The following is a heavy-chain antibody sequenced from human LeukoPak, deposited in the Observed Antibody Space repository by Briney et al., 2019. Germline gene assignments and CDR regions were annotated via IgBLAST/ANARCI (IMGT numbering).Heavy chain of an antibody. Sequence: SETLSLTCTVSGGSISSYYWGWIRQPPGKGLEWIGSIYYSGSTYYNPSLKSRVTISVDTSKNQFSLKLSSVTAADTAVYYCARGRRGTMIVVVTSIAFDIWGQGTMVTVSS. CDR2: IYYSGST. J-gene: IGHJ3*02. D-gene: IGHD3-22*01. CDR3: ARGRRGTMIVVVTSIAFDI. CDR1: GGSISSYY. V-gene: IGHV4-39*01.